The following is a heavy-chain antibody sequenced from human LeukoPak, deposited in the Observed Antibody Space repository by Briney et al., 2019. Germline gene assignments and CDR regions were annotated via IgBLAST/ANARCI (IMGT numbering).Heavy chain of an antibody. CDR3: ARGTSGSYYYVGY. CDR2: IYHSGST. Sequence: SQTLSLTCAVSGGSISSGGYSWSWIRQPPGKGLEWIGYIYHSGSTYYNPSLKSRVTISVDRSKNQFSLKLSSVTAADTAVYYCARGTSGSYYYVGYWGQGTLVTVSS. J-gene: IGHJ4*02. V-gene: IGHV4-30-2*01. D-gene: IGHD1-26*01. CDR1: GGSISSGGYS.